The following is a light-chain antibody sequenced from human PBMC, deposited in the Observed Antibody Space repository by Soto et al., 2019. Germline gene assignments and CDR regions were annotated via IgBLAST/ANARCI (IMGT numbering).Light chain of an antibody. CDR1: QSVTSN. J-gene: IGKJ1*01. CDR2: GSS. V-gene: IGKV3-15*01. Sequence: EIVMTQSPATLSVSPGERVTLSCRASQSVTSNLAWYQQKPGQAPRLLFYGSSTKATGIPARFSGSGSGTEFTLTISSLQPDDFATYYCQQYNSFSCTFGQGTKVDIK. CDR3: QQYNSFSCT.